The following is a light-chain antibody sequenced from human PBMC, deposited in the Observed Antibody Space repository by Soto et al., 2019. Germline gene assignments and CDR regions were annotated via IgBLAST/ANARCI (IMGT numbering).Light chain of an antibody. CDR1: QSISSW. Sequence: DIQMTQSPSTLSASVGHRVTITGRASQSISSWLAWYQQKPGKAPKLLIYKASSLESGVPSRFSGSGSGTEFTLTITSLQPDACATYYCQQYNSYSRTFGQGTKVDIK. CDR2: KAS. J-gene: IGKJ1*01. V-gene: IGKV1-5*03. CDR3: QQYNSYSRT.